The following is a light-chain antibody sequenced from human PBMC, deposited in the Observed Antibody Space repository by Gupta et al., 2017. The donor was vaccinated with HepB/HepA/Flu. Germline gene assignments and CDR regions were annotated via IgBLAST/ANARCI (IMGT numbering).Light chain of an antibody. Sequence: QASLTQPPSAAGAPGPSLPIPCTGTSSDIGNYNYVSWYQQHPGKAPKLIIYEVTKRPSGVPDRFSGSKSGNTASLTVSGLQAEDEAHYHCTSYAGSNNLLFGGGTKLTVL. J-gene: IGLJ2*01. CDR2: EVT. V-gene: IGLV2-8*01. CDR3: TSYAGSNNLL. CDR1: SSDIGNYNY.